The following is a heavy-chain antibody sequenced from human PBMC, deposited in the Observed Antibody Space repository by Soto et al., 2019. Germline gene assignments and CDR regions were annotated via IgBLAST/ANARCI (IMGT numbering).Heavy chain of an antibody. CDR2: IYYSGST. D-gene: IGHD5-12*01. J-gene: IGHJ6*02. CDR1: GGPINSADYY. V-gene: IGHV4-30-4*01. Sequence: PSETLSLTCTVSGGPINSADYYWSWVRQPPGKGLEWIGYIYYSGSTFVNPSLKSRVTISKDMSRNQFSLRLNSMTAADTAVYYCARAIVVTIGGMDVWGHGTTVTVSS. CDR3: ARAIVVTIGGMDV.